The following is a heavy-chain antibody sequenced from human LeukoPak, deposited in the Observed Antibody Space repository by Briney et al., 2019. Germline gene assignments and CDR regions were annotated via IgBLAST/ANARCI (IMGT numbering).Heavy chain of an antibody. Sequence: GSLRLSFSAFGFTFSSHSLEWVRQGPGKGLGWVSSISSSSSYIYYADSVKGRFTISRDNAKNSLYLQMNSLRAEDTAVYYCARGAGSSSSGDYWGQGTLVTVSS. CDR3: ARGAGSSSSGDY. J-gene: IGHJ4*02. CDR1: GFTFSSHS. CDR2: ISSSSSYI. V-gene: IGHV3-21*01. D-gene: IGHD6-6*01.